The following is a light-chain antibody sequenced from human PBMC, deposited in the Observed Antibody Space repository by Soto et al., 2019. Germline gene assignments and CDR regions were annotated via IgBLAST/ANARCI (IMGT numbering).Light chain of an antibody. V-gene: IGKV3-15*01. Sequence: EIVMTQPPATLSVSLGERATLSCRASQSVSRNLAWYQQKPGQAPRLLIYGASIRATGIPARFSGSGSGTEFTLTISSLQSEDFAVYYCQQYNNWPPWTFGQGTRVEIK. CDR3: QQYNNWPPWT. CDR1: QSVSRN. CDR2: GAS. J-gene: IGKJ1*01.